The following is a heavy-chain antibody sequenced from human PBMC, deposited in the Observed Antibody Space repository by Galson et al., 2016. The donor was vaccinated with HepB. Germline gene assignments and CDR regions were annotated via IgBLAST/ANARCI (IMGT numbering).Heavy chain of an antibody. D-gene: IGHD3-10*01. J-gene: IGHJ5*02. CDR2: IIPLFGAT. V-gene: IGHV1-69*06. CDR1: GGTFSNFA. Sequence: SVKVSCKASGGTFSNFAIRWLRQAPGQGLEWMGGIIPLFGATNYAQKFQGRVTITADKSTTTVYTDLSSLRSEDTAVSYCARGWDITMVRGVMPGWFDPWGQGTLVTVSS. CDR3: ARGWDITMVRGVMPGWFDP.